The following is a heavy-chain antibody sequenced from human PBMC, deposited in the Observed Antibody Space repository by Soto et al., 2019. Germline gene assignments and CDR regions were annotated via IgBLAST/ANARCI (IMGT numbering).Heavy chain of an antibody. CDR2: IIPIFGTA. V-gene: IGHV1-69*13. CDR3: ARDMGVLVPAATLYYLDY. CDR1: GGTFSSYA. Sequence: ASVKVSCKASGGTFSSYAISWVRQAPGQGLEWMGGIIPIFGTANYAQKFQGRVTITADESTSTAYMELSSLRSEDTAVYYCARDMGVLVPAATLYYLDYWGQGTLVTVS. D-gene: IGHD2-2*01. J-gene: IGHJ4*02.